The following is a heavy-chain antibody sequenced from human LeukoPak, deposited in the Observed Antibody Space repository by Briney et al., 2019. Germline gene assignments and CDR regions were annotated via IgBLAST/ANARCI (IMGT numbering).Heavy chain of an antibody. V-gene: IGHV4-61*02. Sequence: SETLSLTCTVSGGSISNSNYYWSWIRQPAGKGLEWIGRIYTSGNTNYNPSLKSRVTISVDTSKNQFSLKLSSVTAADTAVYYCARDLTTVTTLAYFDYWGQGTLVTVSS. J-gene: IGHJ4*02. CDR1: GGSISNSNYY. CDR2: IYTSGNT. CDR3: ARDLTTVTTLAYFDY. D-gene: IGHD4-17*01.